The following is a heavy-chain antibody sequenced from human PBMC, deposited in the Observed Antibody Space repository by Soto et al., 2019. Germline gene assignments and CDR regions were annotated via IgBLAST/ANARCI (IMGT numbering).Heavy chain of an antibody. CDR2: IYYSGST. J-gene: IGHJ4*02. V-gene: IGHV4-30-4*01. Sequence: SETLSLTCTVSGGSISSGDFYWSWIRQPPGKGLELIGNIYYSGSTYYNPSLRSRAIMSVDTSQNQFSLKLSSLTAADTAVYFCPRADDLSDSFDYWGQGALVTVSS. D-gene: IGHD2-21*02. CDR1: GGSISSGDFY. CDR3: PRADDLSDSFDY.